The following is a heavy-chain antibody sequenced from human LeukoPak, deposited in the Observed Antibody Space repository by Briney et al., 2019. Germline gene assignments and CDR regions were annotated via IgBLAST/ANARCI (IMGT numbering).Heavy chain of an antibody. V-gene: IGHV4-34*01. CDR2: INHSGST. D-gene: IGHD6-19*01. Sequence: SETLSLTCAVYGGSFSGYYWSWIRQPPGKGLEWIGEINHSGSTNYNPSLKSRVTISVDTSKNQFSPKLSSVTAADTAVYYCARGGSYSSGWYTGYYFDYWGQGTLVTVSS. CDR3: ARGGSYSSGWYTGYYFDY. CDR1: GGSFSGYY. J-gene: IGHJ4*02.